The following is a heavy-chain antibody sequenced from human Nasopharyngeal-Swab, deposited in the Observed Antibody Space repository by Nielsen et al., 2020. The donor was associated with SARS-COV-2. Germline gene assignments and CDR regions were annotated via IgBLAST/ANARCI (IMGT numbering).Heavy chain of an antibody. Sequence: SETLSLTCAVYGWSFSGYYWSWIRQPPGKGLEWIGEINHSRNTNYNPSLKSRVTILVDTSKNQFSLKLTSVTAADTAVYYCAALREKYGSTLWGQGTLVTVSS. V-gene: IGHV4-34*01. J-gene: IGHJ4*02. CDR3: AALREKYGSTL. D-gene: IGHD6-19*01. CDR2: INHSRNT. CDR1: GWSFSGYY.